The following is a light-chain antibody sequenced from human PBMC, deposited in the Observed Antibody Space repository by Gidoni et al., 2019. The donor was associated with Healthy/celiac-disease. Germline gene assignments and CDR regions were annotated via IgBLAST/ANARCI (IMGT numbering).Light chain of an antibody. V-gene: IGKV3-20*01. J-gene: IGKJ4*01. CDR2: GAS. CDR3: QQYGSSRLT. CDR1: QSVSSSY. Sequence: DIVLTQSPGTLSLSPGERATLSCRASQSVSSSYLAWYQQKPAQAPRLLIYGASSRATGIPDRFSGSGSGTDFTLTISRLEPEDVAVYYCQQYGSSRLTFGGGTKVEIK.